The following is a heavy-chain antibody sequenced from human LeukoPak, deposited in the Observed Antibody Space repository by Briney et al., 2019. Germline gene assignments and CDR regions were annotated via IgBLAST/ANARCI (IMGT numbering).Heavy chain of an antibody. J-gene: IGHJ4*02. D-gene: IGHD1-26*01. CDR1: GYTFTSYG. CDR3: ARFSEMSGDY. CDR2: IIPILGIA. Sequence: SVKVSCKASGYTFTSYGISWVRQAPGQGLEWMGRIIPILGIANYAQKFQGRVTITADKSTSTAYMELSSLRSEDTAVYYCARFSEMSGDYWGQGTLVTVSS. V-gene: IGHV1-69*04.